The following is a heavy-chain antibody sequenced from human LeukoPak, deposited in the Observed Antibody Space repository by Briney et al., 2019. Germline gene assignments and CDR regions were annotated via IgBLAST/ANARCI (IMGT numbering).Heavy chain of an antibody. J-gene: IGHJ5*02. V-gene: IGHV3-53*01. CDR1: GFGVSSNY. CDR2: IYSGGST. D-gene: IGHD3-22*01. CDR3: ARDLNYDTAS. Sequence: PGGSLRLSCAASGFGVSSNYMSWVRQAPGKGLEWVSVIYSGGSTYYADSVKGRFTISRDNSKNTVYLQMNSLRAEDTAVYYCARDLNYDTASWGQGTLVTVSS.